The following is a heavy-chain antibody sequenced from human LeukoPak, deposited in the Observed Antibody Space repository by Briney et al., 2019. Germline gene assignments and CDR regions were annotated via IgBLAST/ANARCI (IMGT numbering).Heavy chain of an antibody. CDR1: GGSISSSSYY. CDR2: IYYSGST. CDR3: AREHSSSNYFDY. V-gene: IGHV4-39*07. Sequence: PSETLSLTCTVSGGSISSSSYYWGWIRQPPGKGLEWIGSIYYSGSTYYNPSLKSRVTISVDTSKNQFSLKLSSVTAADTAVYYCAREHSSSNYFDYWGQGTRVTVSS. J-gene: IGHJ4*02. D-gene: IGHD6-6*01.